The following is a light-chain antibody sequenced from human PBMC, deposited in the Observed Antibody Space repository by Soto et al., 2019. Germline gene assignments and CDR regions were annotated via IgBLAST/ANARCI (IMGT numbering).Light chain of an antibody. Sequence: QSVLTQPASVSGSPGQSITISCTGTSSDGGGYNYVSWYQQHPGKAPKLMIYEVSNRPSGVSNRFSGSKSGNTASLTISGLQAEDEADYYCSSYTSSSTYVFGTGTRSPS. V-gene: IGLV2-14*01. J-gene: IGLJ1*01. CDR1: SSDGGGYNY. CDR3: SSYTSSSTYV. CDR2: EVS.